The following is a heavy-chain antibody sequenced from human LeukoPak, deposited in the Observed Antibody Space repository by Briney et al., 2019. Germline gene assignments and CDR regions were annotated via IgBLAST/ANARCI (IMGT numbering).Heavy chain of an antibody. CDR3: AKDPSYYYDSSGSGWFDL. V-gene: IGHV3-9*01. CDR1: GFTFDDYA. D-gene: IGHD3-22*01. CDR2: IRWNGHNI. J-gene: IGHJ5*02. Sequence: PGRSLRLSCATSGFTFDDYAMHWVRQAPGKGLEWVSGIRWNGHNIKYADSVKGRFTISRDNAENSLYLQVNSLRAEDTALYFCAKDPSYYYDSSGSGWFDLWGQGTLVTVSS.